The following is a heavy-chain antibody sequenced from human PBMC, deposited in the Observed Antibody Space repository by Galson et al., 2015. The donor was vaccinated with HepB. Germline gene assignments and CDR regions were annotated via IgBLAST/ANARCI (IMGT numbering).Heavy chain of an antibody. CDR3: ARAPRGYSYGWCFDY. Sequence: SLRLSCAASGFTFSSYSMNWVRQAPGKGLEWVSYISSSSSTIYYADSVKGRFTISRDNAKNSLYLQMNSLRAEDTTVYYCARAPRGYSYGWCFDYWGQGTLVTVSS. J-gene: IGHJ4*02. CDR2: ISSSSSTI. CDR1: GFTFSSYS. V-gene: IGHV3-48*04. D-gene: IGHD5-18*01.